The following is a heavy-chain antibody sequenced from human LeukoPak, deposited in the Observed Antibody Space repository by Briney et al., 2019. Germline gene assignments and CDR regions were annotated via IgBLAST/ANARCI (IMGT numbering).Heavy chain of an antibody. CDR1: GFTLSRYA. D-gene: IGHD3-16*02. V-gene: IGHV3-23*01. CDR2: ISSSGGST. CDR3: ARSLSSRFSGPRRPYYFDS. Sequence: GGSLRLSCAASGFTLSRYAMRWVRQAPGKGLQWVSGISSSGGSTYYVDSVKGRFTISTDNSKNTLYLQMNSLRAEDTAVYYCARSLSSRFSGPRRPYYFDSWGQGTLVTVSS. J-gene: IGHJ4*02.